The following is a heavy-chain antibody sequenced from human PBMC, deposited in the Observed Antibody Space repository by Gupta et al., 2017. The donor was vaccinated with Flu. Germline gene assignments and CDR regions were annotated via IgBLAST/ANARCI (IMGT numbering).Heavy chain of an antibody. D-gene: IGHD1-1*01. Sequence: GFTFTSAWMSWVRQAPGKGPEWVGLIKSSSAGGTVDYAAPVKGRFSLSRDDSVNTLYLHMNSLKTEDTAVYYCTTVSLERGPAYDFWGQGVLVTVSS. V-gene: IGHV3-15*01. CDR2: IKSSSAGGTV. CDR1: GFTFTSAW. J-gene: IGHJ4*02. CDR3: TTVSLERGPAYDF.